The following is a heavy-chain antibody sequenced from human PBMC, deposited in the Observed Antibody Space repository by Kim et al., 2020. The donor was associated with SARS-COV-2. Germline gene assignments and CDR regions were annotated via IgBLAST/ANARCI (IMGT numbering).Heavy chain of an antibody. J-gene: IGHJ4*02. CDR2: ISSSSSTI. D-gene: IGHD3-9*01. V-gene: IGHV3-48*02. Sequence: GGSLRLSCAASGFTFSSYSMNWVRQAPGKGLEWVSYISSSSSTIYYADSVKGRFTISRDNAKNSLYLQMNSLRDEDTAVYYCARAGSNYYDSLSCYYSEYYFDYWGQGTLVTVSS. CDR3: ARAGSNYYDSLSCYYSEYYFDY. CDR1: GFTFSSYS.